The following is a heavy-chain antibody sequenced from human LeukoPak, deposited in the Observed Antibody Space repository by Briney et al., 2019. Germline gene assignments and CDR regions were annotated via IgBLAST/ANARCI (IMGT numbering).Heavy chain of an antibody. CDR3: AKRIQSAMATGY. Sequence: GGSLRLSCAASGFTFDDYDMSWVRQAPGKGLEWVSNINWHGGSTNYADSVKGRFTISRDNSKNTLYLQMNSLRAEDTAVYYCAKRIQSAMATGYWGQGTLVTVSS. J-gene: IGHJ4*02. V-gene: IGHV3-20*04. D-gene: IGHD5-18*01. CDR2: INWHGGST. CDR1: GFTFDDYD.